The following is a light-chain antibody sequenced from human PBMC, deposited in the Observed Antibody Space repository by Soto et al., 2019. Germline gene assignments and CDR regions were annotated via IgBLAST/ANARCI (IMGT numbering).Light chain of an antibody. Sequence: EIVMTQSPATLSVSPGERATLSCRASQSVSSDLAWYQQKPGQPPSLLLYAASTRATGIPARFSGSGSGTEFTLTISSLQSGDGAVYYCQEYNNWPPWTFGQGTKVEIK. CDR3: QEYNNWPPWT. CDR1: QSVSSD. CDR2: AAS. V-gene: IGKV3-15*01. J-gene: IGKJ1*01.